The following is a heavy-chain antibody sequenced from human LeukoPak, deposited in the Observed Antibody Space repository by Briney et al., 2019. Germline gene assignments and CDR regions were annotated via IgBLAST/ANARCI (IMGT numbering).Heavy chain of an antibody. CDR2: ITSSGSTI. CDR3: ARGGWNYVFNY. D-gene: IGHD1-7*01. Sequence: PGGSLRLSCAASGFTFNTYEMNCVRQAPGKGLEWVSYITSSGSTIYYADYVKGRFTISRDNGKNSLYLQMNSLRAEDTAVYYCARGGWNYVFNYWGQGTLVTVPS. CDR1: GFTFNTYE. V-gene: IGHV3-48*03. J-gene: IGHJ4*02.